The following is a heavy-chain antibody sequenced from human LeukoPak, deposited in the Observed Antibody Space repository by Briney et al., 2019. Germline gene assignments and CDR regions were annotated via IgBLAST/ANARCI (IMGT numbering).Heavy chain of an antibody. Sequence: PGGSLRLSCAASGFTFSSYWMSWVRQAPGKGLEWVANIKQDGSEKYYVDSVKGRFTISRDNAKNSLYLQMNSLRAEDTAVYYCARMGNTVVTSYFDYWGQGTLVTVSS. CDR1: GFTFSSYW. V-gene: IGHV3-7*01. CDR2: IKQDGSEK. J-gene: IGHJ4*02. D-gene: IGHD4-23*01. CDR3: ARMGNTVVTSYFDY.